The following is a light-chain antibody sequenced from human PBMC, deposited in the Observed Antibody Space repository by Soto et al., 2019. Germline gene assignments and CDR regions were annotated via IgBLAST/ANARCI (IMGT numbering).Light chain of an antibody. CDR3: QHYGSSPFT. CDR2: GAS. Sequence: EIVLTQSLCTLSLSPGERASISYRASQSVSSNYLAWYQQKPGQAPRLLIYGASNRATGIPDRFSGSGSGTDITLTISRLEPEDFAVYYSQHYGSSPFTFGPGTKVDIK. CDR1: QSVSSNY. J-gene: IGKJ3*01. V-gene: IGKV3-20*01.